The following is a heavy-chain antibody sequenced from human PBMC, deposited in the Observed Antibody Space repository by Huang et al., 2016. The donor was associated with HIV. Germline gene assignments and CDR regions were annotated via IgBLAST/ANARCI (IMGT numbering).Heavy chain of an antibody. CDR2: ISPSYGYT. J-gene: IGHJ6*02. Sequence: QVQLVQSGAEVKKPGASVKVSCRASGYTFISYGITGVRPAPGQGLEWMGWISPSYGYTNYAQQFQGRVTMTTDTSTNTVYMEVRSLRSDDTAVYYCARDLGTTVVPDGMDVWGQGTTVTVSS. CDR3: ARDLGTTVVPDGMDV. D-gene: IGHD4-17*01. V-gene: IGHV1-18*04. CDR1: GYTFISYG.